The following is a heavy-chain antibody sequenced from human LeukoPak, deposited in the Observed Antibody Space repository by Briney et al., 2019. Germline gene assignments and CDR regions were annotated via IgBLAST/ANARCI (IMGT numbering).Heavy chain of an antibody. J-gene: IGHJ4*02. Sequence: GRSLRLSCAASGFTFSSYGMHWVRQAPGKGLEWVAVISYDGSNKYYADSVKGRFTISRDNSKNTLYLQMNSLRAEDTAVYYCARRYYYDSSAVRYYFDYWGQGTLVTVSS. V-gene: IGHV3-30*03. CDR2: ISYDGSNK. CDR3: ARRYYYDSSAVRYYFDY. CDR1: GFTFSSYG. D-gene: IGHD3-22*01.